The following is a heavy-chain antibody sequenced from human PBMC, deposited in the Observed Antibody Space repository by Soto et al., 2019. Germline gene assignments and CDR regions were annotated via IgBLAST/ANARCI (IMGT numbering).Heavy chain of an antibody. V-gene: IGHV4-59*01. Sequence: QVQLQESGPGLVKPSETLSLTCTVSGGSISSYYWSWIRQPPGKGLEWIGYIYYSGSTNYNPSLKSRVTISIDTSKNQFSLNLNSVTAADTAVYYCARDRQDFAHYSGWFDPWGQGTLVTVPS. CDR2: IYYSGST. J-gene: IGHJ5*02. D-gene: IGHD2-15*01. CDR3: ARDRQDFAHYSGWFDP. CDR1: GGSISSYY.